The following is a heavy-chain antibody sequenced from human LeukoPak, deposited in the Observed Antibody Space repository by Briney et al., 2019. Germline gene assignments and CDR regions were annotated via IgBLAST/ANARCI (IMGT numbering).Heavy chain of an antibody. D-gene: IGHD3-10*01. CDR1: GGSISSGGYY. CDR2: IYHSGSP. CDR3: AGGGSVPVPYYFDY. J-gene: IGHJ4*02. Sequence: SETLSLTCTVSGGSISSGGYYWSWIRQPPGKGLEWIGYIYHSGSPYSHPSLKSRVTISVDRSKTQFSLKLSSVPAADTPVYYCAGGGSVPVPYYFDYWGQRTLLTVSS. V-gene: IGHV4-30-2*01.